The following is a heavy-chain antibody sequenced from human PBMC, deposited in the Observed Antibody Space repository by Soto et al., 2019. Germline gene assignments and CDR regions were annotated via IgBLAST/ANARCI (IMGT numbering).Heavy chain of an antibody. D-gene: IGHD1-26*01. CDR3: ARVQWELLYYYGMDV. Sequence: GASVKVSCKASGYTFTGYYMHWVRQAPGQGLEWMGWINPNSGGTNYAQKFQGRVTMTRDTSISTAYMELSRLRSDDTAVYYCARVQWELLYYYGMDVWGQGTTVTVSS. CDR2: INPNSGGT. J-gene: IGHJ6*02. V-gene: IGHV1-2*02. CDR1: GYTFTGYY.